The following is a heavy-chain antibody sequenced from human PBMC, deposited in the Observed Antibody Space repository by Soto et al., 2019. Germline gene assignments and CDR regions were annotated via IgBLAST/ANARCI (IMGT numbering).Heavy chain of an antibody. CDR2: IKADGSEK. J-gene: IGHJ5*01. V-gene: IGHV3-7*03. CDR3: ARARGVDS. D-gene: IGHD3-16*01. Sequence: GGSLRLSCAGAGLTFSNHWMNWVRQARGKGLEWVANIKADGSEKYYVDSVKGRFTISRDNAKNSLYLQMNSLRAEDTAVYYCARARGVDSWGQGTLVTVSS. CDR1: GLTFSNHW.